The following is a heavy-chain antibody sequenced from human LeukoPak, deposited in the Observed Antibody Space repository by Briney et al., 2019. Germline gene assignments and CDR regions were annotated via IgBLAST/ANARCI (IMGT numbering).Heavy chain of an antibody. D-gene: IGHD3-3*01. Sequence: GGSLRLSCVVSGFRFSSFWMSWVRQAPGKGLEWVANINQDGGDKYYVDSVKGRFNISRDNAKDSLHLQMDSLRAEDTAVYYCARVGSVDLKWFNPRGQGKMVTVSS. CDR1: GFRFSSFW. CDR3: ARVGSVDLKWFNP. J-gene: IGHJ5*02. V-gene: IGHV3-7*01. CDR2: INQDGGDK.